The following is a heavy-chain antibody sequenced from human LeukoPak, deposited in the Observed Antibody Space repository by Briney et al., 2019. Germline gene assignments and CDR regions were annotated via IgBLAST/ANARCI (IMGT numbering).Heavy chain of an antibody. CDR3: ASSYGSSAYYPFDY. J-gene: IGHJ4*02. D-gene: IGHD3-22*01. CDR2: ISDSGGST. CDR1: GFAFRNNA. Sequence: GRSLRLSCVASGFAFRNNAMNWVRQAPGKGLEWVSLISDSGGSTNYADSVKGRFTISRDNSKNTLYLQMNTLRAEDTAIYYCASSYGSSAYYPFDYWGQGTLVTVFS. V-gene: IGHV3-23*01.